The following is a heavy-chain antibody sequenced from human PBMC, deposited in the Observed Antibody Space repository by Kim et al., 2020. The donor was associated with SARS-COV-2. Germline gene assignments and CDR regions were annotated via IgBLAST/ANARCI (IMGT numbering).Heavy chain of an antibody. D-gene: IGHD5-12*01. V-gene: IGHV3-74*01. J-gene: IGHJ3*02. Sequence: GGSLRLSCAASGFTFSSYWMHWVRQAPGKGLVWVSRINSDGSSTSYADSVKGRFTISRDNAKNTLYLQMNSLRAEDTAVYYCARQRRDGYNGNAFDIWGQGTMVTVSS. CDR3: ARQRRDGYNGNAFDI. CDR1: GFTFSSYW. CDR2: INSDGSST.